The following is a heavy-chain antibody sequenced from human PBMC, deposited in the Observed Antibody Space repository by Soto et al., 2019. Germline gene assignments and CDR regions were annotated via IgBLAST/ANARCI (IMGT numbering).Heavy chain of an antibody. D-gene: IGHD5-18*01. CDR3: ARGGIQLSYAFDY. Sequence: SETLSLTCSVSGTSISNYYWSWIRQPAGKGLEHIGRIYTSGSTSYNPSLKSRVTMSMDTSQTQIYLNLTSVTAADTAVYYCARGGIQLSYAFDYWGQGIQVTVSS. CDR1: GTSISNYY. V-gene: IGHV4-4*07. J-gene: IGHJ4*02. CDR2: IYTSGST.